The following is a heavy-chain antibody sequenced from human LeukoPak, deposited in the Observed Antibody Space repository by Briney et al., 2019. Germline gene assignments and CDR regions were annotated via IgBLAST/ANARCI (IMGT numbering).Heavy chain of an antibody. Sequence: SVKVSCKASGGTFSSYAISWVRQAPGQGLEWMGGIIPIFGTANYAQKFQGRVTITADKSTGTAYMELSSLRSEDTAVYYCARVATRGYSSGWPLFDYWGQGTLVTVSS. J-gene: IGHJ4*02. D-gene: IGHD6-19*01. CDR3: ARVATRGYSSGWPLFDY. CDR1: GGTFSSYA. CDR2: IIPIFGTA. V-gene: IGHV1-69*06.